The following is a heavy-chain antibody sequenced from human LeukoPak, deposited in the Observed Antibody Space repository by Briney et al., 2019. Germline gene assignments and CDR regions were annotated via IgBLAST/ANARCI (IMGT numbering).Heavy chain of an antibody. Sequence: PSETLSLTCTVSGGSISSYYWSWIRQPPGKGLEWIGYIYYSGCTNYNPSLKSRVTISVDTSKNQFSLKLSSVTAADTAVYYCARHLYSSGWSDYWGQGTLVTVSS. V-gene: IGHV4-59*08. CDR2: IYYSGCT. J-gene: IGHJ4*02. CDR3: ARHLYSSGWSDY. CDR1: GGSISSYY. D-gene: IGHD6-19*01.